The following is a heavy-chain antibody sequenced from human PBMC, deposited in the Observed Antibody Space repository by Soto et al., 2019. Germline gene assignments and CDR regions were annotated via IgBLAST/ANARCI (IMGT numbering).Heavy chain of an antibody. D-gene: IGHD6-19*01. Sequence: PGGSLRVSCAASGFTFSSYGMHWVRQAPGKGLEWVAVISYEGSNKYYADSVKGRFTISRDNSKNTLYLQMNSLRAEDTAVYYCAKDTDIAVVGPFDYWGQGTLVTVSS. CDR3: AKDTDIAVVGPFDY. CDR2: ISYEGSNK. V-gene: IGHV3-30*18. CDR1: GFTFSSYG. J-gene: IGHJ4*02.